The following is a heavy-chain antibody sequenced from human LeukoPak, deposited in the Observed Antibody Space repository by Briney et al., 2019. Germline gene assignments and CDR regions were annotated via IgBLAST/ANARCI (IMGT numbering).Heavy chain of an antibody. J-gene: IGHJ6*04. CDR2: IYYGGST. D-gene: IGHD2-15*01. Sequence: SETLSLTCTVSGGSISSYYWSWIRQPPGKGLEWMGYIYYGGSTNYNPALKSRVTISVDTSKNQFSLKLSSVTAADTAVYYCARTPPYCSGGSCYPVIYYYGMDVWGKGTTVTVSS. V-gene: IGHV4-59*01. CDR1: GGSISSYY. CDR3: ARTPPYCSGGSCYPVIYYYGMDV.